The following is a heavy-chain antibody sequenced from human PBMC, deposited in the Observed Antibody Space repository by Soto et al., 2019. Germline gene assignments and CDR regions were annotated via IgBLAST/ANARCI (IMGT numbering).Heavy chain of an antibody. V-gene: IGHV3-13*01. D-gene: IGHD3-16*02. J-gene: IGHJ6*02. Sequence: QPGGSLRLSCAASGFTFSSYDMHWVRQATGKGLEWVSAIGTAGDTYYPGSVKGRFTISRENAKNSLYLQMNSLRAGDTAVYYCARDFRGPLITSQNIVMYHYYGMDVWGQGTTVTVSS. CDR1: GFTFSSYD. CDR3: ARDFRGPLITSQNIVMYHYYGMDV. CDR2: IGTAGDT.